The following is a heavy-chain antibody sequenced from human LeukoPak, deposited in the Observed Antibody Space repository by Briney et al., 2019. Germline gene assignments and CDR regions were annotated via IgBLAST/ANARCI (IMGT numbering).Heavy chain of an antibody. J-gene: IGHJ4*02. Sequence: ASVKVSCKASGYTLTSYYMHWVRQAPGQGLEWMGIINPSGGSTSYAQKFQGRVTMTRDTSTSTVYMELSSLRSEDTAVYYCARVHGCRSWFGELCPYYFDYWGQGTLVTVSS. CDR1: GYTLTSYY. CDR2: INPSGGST. V-gene: IGHV1-46*01. D-gene: IGHD3-10*01. CDR3: ARVHGCRSWFGELCPYYFDY.